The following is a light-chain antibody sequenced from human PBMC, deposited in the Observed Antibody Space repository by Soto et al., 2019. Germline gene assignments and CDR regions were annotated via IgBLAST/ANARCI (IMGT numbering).Light chain of an antibody. Sequence: QSVLTQPASVSGSPGQSITISCTGSSSDVGGYNYVSWYQQHPCKAPKLMIYEVSNRPSGVSNRFSGSKSVNTASLTISGLQAEDEADYSCSSYTSSSPRFGGGTKLTVL. J-gene: IGLJ2*01. CDR2: EVS. V-gene: IGLV2-14*01. CDR1: SSDVGGYNY. CDR3: SSYTSSSPR.